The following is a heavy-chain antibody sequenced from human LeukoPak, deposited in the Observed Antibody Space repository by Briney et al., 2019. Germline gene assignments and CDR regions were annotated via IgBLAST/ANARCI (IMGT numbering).Heavy chain of an antibody. J-gene: IGHJ6*04. V-gene: IGHV4-39*07. CDR3: ARQLRYFDWPKPLDV. Sequence: SETLSLTXTVSGGSIRSGDYYWGWIRQPPGKGLDWIGSIYHSGSTYYNPSLKSRVTISADTSKNQFSLKLSSVTAADTAVYYCARQLRYFDWPKPLDVWGKGTTVTVSS. CDR2: IYHSGST. D-gene: IGHD3-9*01. CDR1: GGSIRSGDYY.